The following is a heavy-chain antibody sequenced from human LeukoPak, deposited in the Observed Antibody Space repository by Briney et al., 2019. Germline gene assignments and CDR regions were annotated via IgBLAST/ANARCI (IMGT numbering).Heavy chain of an antibody. CDR3: ARGKVGYGDLPYFDY. Sequence: ASVKVSCKASGYTFTGYYMHWVRQAPGQGLEWVGWINPNSGGTNYAQKFQGRVTMTRDTSISTAYMELSRPRSDDTAVYYCARGKVGYGDLPYFDYWGQGTLVTVSS. V-gene: IGHV1-2*02. CDR1: GYTFTGYY. J-gene: IGHJ4*02. D-gene: IGHD4-17*01. CDR2: INPNSGGT.